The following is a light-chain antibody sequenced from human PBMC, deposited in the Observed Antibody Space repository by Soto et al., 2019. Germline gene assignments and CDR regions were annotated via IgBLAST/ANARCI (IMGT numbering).Light chain of an antibody. CDR1: QDVRSD. V-gene: IGKV1-17*01. CDR2: AAS. CDR3: QQSYSTPLWT. J-gene: IGKJ1*01. Sequence: DIQMTQSPSSLSASVGHTVTITCRASQDVRSDLGWYQHKPGKAPKRLIYAASRLQGGVPSRFSGSGSGTEFTLTIGSLQPEDSATYFCQQSYSTPLWTFGQGTRVEIK.